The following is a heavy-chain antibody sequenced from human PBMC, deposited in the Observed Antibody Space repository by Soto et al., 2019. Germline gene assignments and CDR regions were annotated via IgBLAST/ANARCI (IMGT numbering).Heavy chain of an antibody. D-gene: IGHD6-19*01. CDR2: IIPIFGTA. V-gene: IGHV1-69*06. J-gene: IGHJ4*02. CDR3: AAHVPEAVAAHLY. CDR1: GVTFSSYA. Sequence: GASVKVSCKACGVTFSSYAISWVRQAPGQGLEWMGGIIPIFGTANYAQKFQGRVTITADKSTSTAYMELSSLRSEDTAVYYCAAHVPEAVAAHLYWGQGTLVTVSS.